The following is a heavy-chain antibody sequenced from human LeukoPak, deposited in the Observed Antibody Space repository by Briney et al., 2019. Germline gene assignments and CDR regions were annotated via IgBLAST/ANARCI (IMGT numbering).Heavy chain of an antibody. Sequence: ASVKVSCKASGYTFTSYGISWVRQAPGQGLEWMGWISASNGNTNYAQKLQGRVTMTTDTSTSTAYMELRSLRSDDTAVYYCARCHGRGYSYGYLYYYYYMDVWGKGTTVTVSS. CDR3: ARCHGRGYSYGYLYYYYYMDV. J-gene: IGHJ6*03. CDR1: GYTFTSYG. V-gene: IGHV1-18*01. CDR2: ISASNGNT. D-gene: IGHD5-18*01.